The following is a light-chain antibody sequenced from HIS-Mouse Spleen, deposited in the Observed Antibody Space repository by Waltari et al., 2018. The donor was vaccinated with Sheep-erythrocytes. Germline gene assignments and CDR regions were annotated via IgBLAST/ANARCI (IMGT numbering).Light chain of an antibody. CDR1: SSDVGGYTY. Sequence: QSALTQPASVSGSPGQSVTISCTGTSSDVGGYTYVSWYQQHPGKAPKRMIYDVSKRPSGVPDRFSGSKSGNTASLTISGLQAEDEADYYCCSYAGSSTPWVFGGGTKLTVL. CDR2: DVS. J-gene: IGLJ3*02. V-gene: IGLV2-11*01. CDR3: CSYAGSSTPWV.